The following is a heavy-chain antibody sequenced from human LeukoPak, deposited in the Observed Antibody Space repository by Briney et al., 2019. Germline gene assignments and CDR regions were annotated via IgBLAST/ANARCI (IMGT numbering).Heavy chain of an antibody. V-gene: IGHV3-30*04. CDR1: GFTFSDYA. Sequence: GRSLRLSCAASGFTFSDYAMHWVRQAPGKGLEWVAVISHDERNKYYADSVKGRFTVSRDNSKNTLYLQMNSLRAEDTAVYYCARDRAYSSSWSGFDYWGQGTLVTVSS. D-gene: IGHD6-13*01. CDR3: ARDRAYSSSWSGFDY. CDR2: ISHDERNK. J-gene: IGHJ4*02.